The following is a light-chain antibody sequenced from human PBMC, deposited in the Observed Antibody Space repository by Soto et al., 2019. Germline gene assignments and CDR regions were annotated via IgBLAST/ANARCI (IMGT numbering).Light chain of an antibody. CDR2: DAS. CDR3: QQYNNWPPTWT. V-gene: IGKV1-5*01. J-gene: IGKJ1*01. Sequence: DIQMTQSPSTLSASVGDRVTITCRASQSISSWLAWYQQKLGRAPRLLIYDASSLESGVPSRFSGSGYGTEFTLTISSLQSEDFAVYYCQQYNNWPPTWTFGQGTKVEI. CDR1: QSISSW.